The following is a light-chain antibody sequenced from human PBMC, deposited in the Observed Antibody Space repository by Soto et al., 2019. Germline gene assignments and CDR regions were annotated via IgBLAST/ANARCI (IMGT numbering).Light chain of an antibody. CDR1: QTIGRW. Sequence: DIQMTQSPSTLSASVGDRVTITCRASQTIGRWLAWYQQKPGTAPKLLIYDASNLESGVPSRISGSGSGTEFTLTISSLQPDDFATYYCQQFTSYSSLTFGPGT. CDR3: QQFTSYSSLT. CDR2: DAS. V-gene: IGKV1-5*01. J-gene: IGKJ3*01.